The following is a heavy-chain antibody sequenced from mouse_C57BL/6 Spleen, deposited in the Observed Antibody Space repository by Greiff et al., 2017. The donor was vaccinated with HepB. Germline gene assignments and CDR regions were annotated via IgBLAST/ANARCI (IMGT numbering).Heavy chain of an antibody. Sequence: EVKLMESGGGLVKPGGSLKLSCAASGFTFSSYAMSWVRQTPEKRLEWVATISDGGSYTYYPDNVKGRFTISRDNAKNNLYLQMSHLKSEDTAMYYCARDGEVMYYFDYWGQGTTLTVSS. CDR1: GFTFSSYA. CDR3: ARDGEVMYYFDY. V-gene: IGHV5-4*01. D-gene: IGHD2-2*01. CDR2: ISDGGSYT. J-gene: IGHJ2*01.